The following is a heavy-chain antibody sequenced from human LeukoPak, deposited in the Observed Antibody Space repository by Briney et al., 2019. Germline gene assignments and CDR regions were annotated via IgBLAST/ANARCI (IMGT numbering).Heavy chain of an antibody. D-gene: IGHD3-10*01. V-gene: IGHV1-8*03. Sequence: ASVKVSCKASGYTFTGYYMHWVRQATGQGLEWMGWMNPNSGNTGYAQKFQGRVTITRNTSISTAYMELSSLRSEDTAVYYCARGKGPMVRGVMYYWGQGTLVTVSS. CDR2: MNPNSGNT. CDR3: ARGKGPMVRGVMYY. J-gene: IGHJ4*02. CDR1: GYTFTGYY.